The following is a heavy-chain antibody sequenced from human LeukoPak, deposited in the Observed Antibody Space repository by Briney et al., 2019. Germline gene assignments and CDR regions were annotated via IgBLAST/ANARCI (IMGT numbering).Heavy chain of an antibody. V-gene: IGHV1-2*02. J-gene: IGHJ4*02. Sequence: GASVKVSCKASGYTFTGYYMHWVRQAPGQGPEWMGWINPNSGGTNYAQKFQGRVTMTRDTSISTAYMELSRLRSDDTAVYYCARDPHSSGKNDYWGQGTLVTVSS. CDR1: GYTFTGYY. CDR3: ARDPHSSGKNDY. CDR2: INPNSGGT. D-gene: IGHD3-22*01.